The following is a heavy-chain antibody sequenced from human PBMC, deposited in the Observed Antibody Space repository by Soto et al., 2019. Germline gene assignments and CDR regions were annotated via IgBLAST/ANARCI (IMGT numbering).Heavy chain of an antibody. D-gene: IGHD2-15*01. J-gene: IGHJ6*02. CDR3: ARDHMILPAHVFCYGSVV. CDR2: IPQEGVDG. Sequence: GGSLRLSCEVSGFVFSMYSMSWVRQTPGKGLEWVAKIPQEGVDGHYADSVKGRFTISRDNGKNSLYLQMNNLRAEDTAVYYCARDHMILPAHVFCYGSVVCGRGATVTVSS. V-gene: IGHV3-7*03. CDR1: GFVFSMYS.